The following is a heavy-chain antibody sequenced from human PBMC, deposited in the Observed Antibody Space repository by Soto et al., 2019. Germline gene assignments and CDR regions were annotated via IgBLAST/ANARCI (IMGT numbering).Heavy chain of an antibody. D-gene: IGHD6-13*01. CDR3: ARDIAAAIDY. CDR2: INSDGSST. CDR1: GFTFSSYW. Sequence: RLSCAASGFTFSSYWMHWGRQAPGKGLVWLSRINSDGSSTSYADSVKGRFTISRDNAKNTLYLQMNSLRAEDTAVYYCARDIAAAIDYWGQGTLVTVSS. V-gene: IGHV3-74*01. J-gene: IGHJ4*02.